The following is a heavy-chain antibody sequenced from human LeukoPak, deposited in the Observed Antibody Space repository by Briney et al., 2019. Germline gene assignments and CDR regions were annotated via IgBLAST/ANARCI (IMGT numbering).Heavy chain of an antibody. V-gene: IGHV3-23*01. D-gene: IGHD2-8*01. Sequence: PGGSLRLACVVSGFTFSSYGMSWVRQAPGKGLEWVSGISGSGSNTYYADSVKGRFTISRDNSKNTLYLQMNSLRAEDTAVYYCARDCGCANGVCRGRYYYYMDVWGKGTTVIVSS. CDR1: GFTFSSYG. CDR2: ISGSGSNT. CDR3: ARDCGCANGVCRGRYYYYMDV. J-gene: IGHJ6*03.